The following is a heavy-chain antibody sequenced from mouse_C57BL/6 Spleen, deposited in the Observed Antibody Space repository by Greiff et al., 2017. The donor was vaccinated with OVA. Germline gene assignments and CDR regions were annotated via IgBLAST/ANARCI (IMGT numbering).Heavy chain of an antibody. CDR2: IRNKANGYTT. CDR1: GFTFTDYY. J-gene: IGHJ4*01. CDR3: ARYLYYGYAMDY. V-gene: IGHV7-3*01. Sequence: EVKVVESGGGLVQPGGSLSLSCAASGFTFTDYYMSWVRQPPGKALEWLGFIRNKANGYTTEYSASVKGRFTISRDNSQSILYLQMNALRAEDSATYYCARYLYYGYAMDYWGQGTSVTVSS. D-gene: IGHD1-1*01.